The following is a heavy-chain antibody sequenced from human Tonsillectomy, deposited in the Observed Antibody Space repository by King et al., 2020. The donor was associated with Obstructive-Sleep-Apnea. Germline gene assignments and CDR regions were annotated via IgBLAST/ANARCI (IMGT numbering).Heavy chain of an antibody. D-gene: IGHD2-15*01. CDR1: GGSISSYY. V-gene: IGHV4-59*01. J-gene: IGHJ3*02. Sequence: VQLQESGPGLVKPSETLSLTCTVSGGSISSYYWSWIRQPPGKGLEWIGYIYYSGSTNYNPSLKRRVTISVDTSKNQFSLKLSSVTAADTAVYYFARDGGADAFDIWGQGTMVTVSS. CDR2: IYYSGST. CDR3: ARDGGADAFDI.